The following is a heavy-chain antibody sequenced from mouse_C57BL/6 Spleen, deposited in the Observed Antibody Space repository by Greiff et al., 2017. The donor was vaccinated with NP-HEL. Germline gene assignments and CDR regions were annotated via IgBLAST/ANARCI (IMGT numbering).Heavy chain of an antibody. CDR1: GYSITSGYY. J-gene: IGHJ2*01. Sequence: EVQLVESGPGLVKPSQSLSLTCSVTGYSITSGYYWNWIRQFPGNKLEWMGYISYDGSNNYNPSLKNRISITRDTSKNQFFLKLNSVTTEDTATYYCARDYYGSPFDYWGQGTTLTVSS. V-gene: IGHV3-6*01. CDR3: ARDYYGSPFDY. D-gene: IGHD1-1*01. CDR2: ISYDGSN.